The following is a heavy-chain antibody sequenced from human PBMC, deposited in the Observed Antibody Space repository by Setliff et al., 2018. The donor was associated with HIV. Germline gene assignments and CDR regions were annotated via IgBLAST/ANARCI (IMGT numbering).Heavy chain of an antibody. CDR2: INPAGNPT. D-gene: IGHD3-9*01. J-gene: IGHJ4*02. Sequence: RASVKVSCKASGYTFTSDYIHWVRQAPGQGLEWMGIINPAGNPTSYAQKFQGRVTITTDESTTTAYMELSSLRSEDTALYYCAGSILTGYYTFGADYWGQGTLVTVSS. V-gene: IGHV1-46*01. CDR3: AGSILTGYYTFGADY. CDR1: GYTFTSDY.